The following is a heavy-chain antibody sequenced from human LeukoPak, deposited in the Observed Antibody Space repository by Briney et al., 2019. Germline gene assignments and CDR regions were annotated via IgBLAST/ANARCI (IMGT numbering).Heavy chain of an antibody. D-gene: IGHD3-9*01. CDR3: ARGVITIFHTYYFDY. J-gene: IGHJ4*02. CDR1: GGSFSGYY. Sequence: SETLSLTCAVYGGSFSGYYWSWIRQPPGKGLERIGEINHSGSTNYNPSLKSRVTISVDTSKNQFSLKLSSVTAADTAVYYCARGVITIFHTYYFDYWGQGTLVTVSS. CDR2: INHSGST. V-gene: IGHV4-34*01.